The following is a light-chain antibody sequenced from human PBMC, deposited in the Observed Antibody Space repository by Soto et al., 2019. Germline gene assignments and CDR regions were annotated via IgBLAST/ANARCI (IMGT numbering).Light chain of an antibody. CDR1: QSISTW. J-gene: IGKJ1*01. Sequence: DIQMTQSPSTLSASVGDRVTITCRANQSISTWLAWYQQEPGKAPKLLIYKASHLDSGVPSRFSGSGSGTEVTLTISSLQPDDFATYSCQQYNSYSRTFRQGTKVEIK. CDR3: QQYNSYSRT. CDR2: KAS. V-gene: IGKV1-5*03.